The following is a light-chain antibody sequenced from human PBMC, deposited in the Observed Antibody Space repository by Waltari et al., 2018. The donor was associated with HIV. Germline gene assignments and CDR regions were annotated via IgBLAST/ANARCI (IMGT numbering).Light chain of an antibody. Sequence: QSALTQPASVSGSPGQSITISCTGTNNDVGSYNLVSWFQQHPGKAPKLMIFEVNKRPSGVSNRFSGSKSGNTASLTISGLRADDEADYFCCSYAGTSTSLFGSGTKLTVL. CDR2: EVN. V-gene: IGLV2-23*02. CDR1: NNDVGSYNL. J-gene: IGLJ2*01. CDR3: CSYAGTSTSL.